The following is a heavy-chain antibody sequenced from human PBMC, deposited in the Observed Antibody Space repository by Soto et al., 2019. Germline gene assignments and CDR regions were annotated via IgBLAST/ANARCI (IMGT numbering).Heavy chain of an antibody. J-gene: IGHJ6*02. CDR2: IGTAGDT. V-gene: IGHV3-13*01. CDR3: ARGGYDILTGPYYYSGMDV. Sequence: EVQLVESGGGLVQPGGSLRLSCAASGFTFSSYDRHWVRQATGKGLEWVSAIGTAGDTYYPGSVKGRFTISRQNAKNSLYLEMNSVRAGDTAVYYCARGGYDILTGPYYYSGMDVWGPGTTVTVSS. CDR1: GFTFSSYD. D-gene: IGHD3-9*01.